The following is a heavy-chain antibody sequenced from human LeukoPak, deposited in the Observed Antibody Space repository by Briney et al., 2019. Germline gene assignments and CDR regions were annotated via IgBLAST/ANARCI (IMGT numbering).Heavy chain of an antibody. J-gene: IGHJ4*02. D-gene: IGHD3-22*01. CDR2: IYHSGST. CDR1: GGSISSGGYS. CDR3: ARGSRYDSSGYHADY. V-gene: IGHV4-30-2*01. Sequence: PSQTLSLTFAVSGGSISSGGYSWSWIRQPPGKGLEWIGYIYHSGSTYYNPSLKSRVTISVDRSKNQFSLKLSSVTAADTAVYYCARGSRYDSSGYHADYRGQGTLVTVSS.